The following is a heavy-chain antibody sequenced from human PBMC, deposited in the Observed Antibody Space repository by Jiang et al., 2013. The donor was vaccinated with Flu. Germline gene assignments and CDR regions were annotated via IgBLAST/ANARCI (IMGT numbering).Heavy chain of an antibody. CDR2: ISSNGGRT. CDR1: GFLFSSYA. D-gene: IGHD3-9*01. J-gene: IGHJ4*02. V-gene: IGHV3-64D*06. CDR3: VKDYDILTGYYPDEPLDY. Sequence: VQLLESGGGLVQPGGSLRLSCSASGFLFSSYAMHWVRQAPGRGLEYVSAISSNGGRTYYADSVKGRFTISRDNSNNILYLQMSSLRAEDTAVYYCVKDYDILTGYYPDEPLDYWGQGTLVTVSS.